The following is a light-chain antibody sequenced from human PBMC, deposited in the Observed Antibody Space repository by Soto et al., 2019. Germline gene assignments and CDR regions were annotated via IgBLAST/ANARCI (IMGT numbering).Light chain of an antibody. Sequence: EIVLTQSPGTLSLSPGERATLSCRASQSVSSSWLAWYQQKPGQAPRLLIYGASSRATGVPDRFSGSGSGTDFTLTITRLEPQDSVVFYCQQYGGPPWTFGQGTKVKIK. V-gene: IGKV3-20*01. J-gene: IGKJ1*01. CDR3: QQYGGPPWT. CDR1: QSVSSSW. CDR2: GAS.